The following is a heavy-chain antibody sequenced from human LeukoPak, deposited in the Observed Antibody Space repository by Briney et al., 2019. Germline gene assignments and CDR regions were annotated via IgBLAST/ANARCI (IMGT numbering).Heavy chain of an antibody. CDR3: ARDRYDSSGYYYCGFGMDV. D-gene: IGHD3-22*01. V-gene: IGHV4-39*07. CDR2: MYYSGST. Sequence: WVRQAPGKGLEWIGSMYYSGSTYYNPSLKSRVTISLDTSKNQFSLKLSSVTAADTAVYYCARDRYDSSGYYYCGFGMDVWGQGTTVTVSS. J-gene: IGHJ6*02.